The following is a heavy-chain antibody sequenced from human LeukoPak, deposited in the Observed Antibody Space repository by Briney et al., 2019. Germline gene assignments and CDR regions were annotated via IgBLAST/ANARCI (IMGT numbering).Heavy chain of an antibody. D-gene: IGHD6-19*01. V-gene: IGHV3-9*01. J-gene: IGHJ6*02. Sequence: GGSLRLSCEASGFTFDDYAMHWVRQAPGKGPEWVSGISWNSGMIVYADSVKGRFTISRDNAKNSLYLQMNSLRAEDTAVYYCARVGIAVAGVPYYYYYGMDVWGQGTTVTVSS. CDR2: ISWNSGMI. CDR3: ARVGIAVAGVPYYYYYGMDV. CDR1: GFTFDDYA.